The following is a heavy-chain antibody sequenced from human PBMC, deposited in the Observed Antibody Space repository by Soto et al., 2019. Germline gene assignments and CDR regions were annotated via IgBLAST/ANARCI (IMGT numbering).Heavy chain of an antibody. V-gene: IGHV4-59*01. J-gene: IGHJ5*02. CDR3: ANPAWADYCGIFDP. D-gene: IGHD4-17*01. CDR1: GGSIRNYY. Sequence: QVQLQESGPGLVKPSETLSLTCTVSGGSIRNYYWTWIRQPPGKGLEWIGYIYYSGSTNYNPSLKSRATISVDPAQNQCSLKLSSVTAADTAVYYCANPAWADYCGIFDPWGQGTLVTVSS. CDR2: IYYSGST.